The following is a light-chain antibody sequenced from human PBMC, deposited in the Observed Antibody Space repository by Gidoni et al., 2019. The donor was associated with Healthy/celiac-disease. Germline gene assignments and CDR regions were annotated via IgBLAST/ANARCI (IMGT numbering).Light chain of an antibody. V-gene: IGLV3-25*03. CDR2: KDS. CDR3: QSADSSGGV. J-gene: IGLJ3*02. Sequence: SYELTQPPSVSVSPGQTARITCSGDAVPKQYAYWYQQKPGQAPVLVIYKDSERPSGIPERFSGSSSGTTVTLTISGVQAEDEADYYCQSADSSGGVFGGGTKLTVL. CDR1: AVPKQY.